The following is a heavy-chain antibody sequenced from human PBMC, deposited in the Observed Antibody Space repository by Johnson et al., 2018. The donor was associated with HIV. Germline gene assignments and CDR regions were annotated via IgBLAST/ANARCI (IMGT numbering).Heavy chain of an antibody. CDR1: GFTFSSYA. CDR3: ARERATYDSSGYYYAGDAFDI. J-gene: IGHJ3*02. D-gene: IGHD3-22*01. V-gene: IGHV3-30*04. Sequence: QVQVVESGGGVVQPGRSLRLSCAASGFTFSSYAMHWVRQAPGKGLEWVAVISYDGSNKYYADSVTGRFTISRDNSKNQLYLQINSLRAEDTAVYYCARERATYDSSGYYYAGDAFDIWGQGTMVTVSS. CDR2: ISYDGSNK.